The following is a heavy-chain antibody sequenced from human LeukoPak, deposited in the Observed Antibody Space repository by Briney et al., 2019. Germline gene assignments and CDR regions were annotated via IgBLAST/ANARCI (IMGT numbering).Heavy chain of an antibody. J-gene: IGHJ5*02. D-gene: IGHD6-25*01. Sequence: SQTLSLTCAISGDSVSSNSAAWNWIRQSPSRGLEWLGRTYYRSKWYNDYAVSVKSLITINPDTSKNQFSLQLNSVTPEDTAVYYVARGSLVAQSPGYSTGCCYNCFDPRGQGTLVTVSS. V-gene: IGHV6-1*01. CDR3: ARGSLVAQSPGYSTGCCYNCFDP. CDR1: GDSVSSNSAA. CDR2: TYYRSKWYN.